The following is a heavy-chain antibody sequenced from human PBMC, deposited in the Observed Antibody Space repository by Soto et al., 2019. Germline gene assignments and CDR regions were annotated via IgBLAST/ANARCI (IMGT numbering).Heavy chain of an antibody. CDR3: AKELSGGSHFAFDY. V-gene: IGHV3-43*01. J-gene: IGHJ4*02. CDR1: GFTFDDYT. Sequence: EVQLVESGGVVVQPGGSLRLSCAASGFTFDDYTMHWVRQAPGKGLEWVSLISWDGGSTYYADSVKGLFTISRDNSKNSLYLQMNSLRTEDTALYYCAKELSGGSHFAFDYWGQGTLVTVSS. CDR2: ISWDGGST. D-gene: IGHD2-15*01.